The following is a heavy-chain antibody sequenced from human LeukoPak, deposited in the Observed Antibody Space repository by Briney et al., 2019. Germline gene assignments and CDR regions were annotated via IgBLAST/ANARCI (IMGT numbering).Heavy chain of an antibody. Sequence: GGSLRLSCATSRFTFSSYGMHWVRQAPGKGLEWVSGLSGSGGSTYYPDSVKGRFTISRDNSKNTLYLQMNSLRVEDTAVYYCAKDLRICAGDCRDAFDIWGQGTTVIVSP. CDR2: LSGSGGST. J-gene: IGHJ3*02. D-gene: IGHD2-21*02. CDR3: AKDLRICAGDCRDAFDI. V-gene: IGHV3-23*01. CDR1: RFTFSSYG.